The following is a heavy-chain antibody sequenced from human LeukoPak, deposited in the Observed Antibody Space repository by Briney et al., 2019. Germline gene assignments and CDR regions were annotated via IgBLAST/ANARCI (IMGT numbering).Heavy chain of an antibody. CDR1: GFTFNSYS. J-gene: IGHJ4*02. CDR3: ARDGYGDYYFDY. D-gene: IGHD4-17*01. Sequence: GGSLRLSCAASGFTFNSYSMNWVRQAPGKGLEWVSSISGSSNYIYYADSVKGRFTISRDSAEDSLYLQMNSLRAEDTAVYYCARDGYGDYYFDYWGQGTLVTVSS. V-gene: IGHV3-21*01. CDR2: ISGSSNYI.